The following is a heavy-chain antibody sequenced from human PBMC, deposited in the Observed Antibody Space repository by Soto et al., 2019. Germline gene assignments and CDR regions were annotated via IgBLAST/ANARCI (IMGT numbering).Heavy chain of an antibody. V-gene: IGHV3-15*01. J-gene: IGHJ4*02. CDR2: IKSKIDGGTT. D-gene: IGHD1-26*01. CDR3: TADLPWSYGALAY. Sequence: EVQLVESGGGLVQPGGSLRLSCTASGFIFSNAWMTWVRQAPGKGLEWVGRIKSKIDGGTTDYAAPVKGRFTISRDDSKATLYLKRHSLKTEGTAVYYCTADLPWSYGALAYWGRGTLVTVFS. CDR1: GFIFSNAW.